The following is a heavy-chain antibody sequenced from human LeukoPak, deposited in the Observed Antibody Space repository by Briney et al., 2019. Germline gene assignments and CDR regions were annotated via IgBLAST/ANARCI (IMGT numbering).Heavy chain of an antibody. Sequence: ASVTVSCKASGYTFTGYYMHWVRQAPGQGLEWMGWINPNSGGTNYAQKFQGRVTMTRDTSSSTAYMELSRLRSDDTAVYYCARDNGVVVQNWFDPWGQGTLVTVSS. CDR1: GYTFTGYY. V-gene: IGHV1-2*02. J-gene: IGHJ5*02. CDR2: INPNSGGT. D-gene: IGHD3-22*01. CDR3: ARDNGVVVQNWFDP.